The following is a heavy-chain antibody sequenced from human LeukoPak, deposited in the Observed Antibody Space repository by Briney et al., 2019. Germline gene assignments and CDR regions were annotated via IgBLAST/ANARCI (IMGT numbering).Heavy chain of an antibody. CDR1: GGSISSSSYY. CDR3: ARGILATGNYYYYYYMDV. CDR2: IYYSGST. Sequence: PSETLSLTCTVSGGSISSSSYYWGWIRQPPGKGLEWIGSIYYSGSTYYNPSLKSRVTISVDTSKNQFSLKLSSVTAADTAVYYCARGILATGNYYYYYYMDVWGKGTTVTISS. V-gene: IGHV4-39*01. J-gene: IGHJ6*03. D-gene: IGHD5-12*01.